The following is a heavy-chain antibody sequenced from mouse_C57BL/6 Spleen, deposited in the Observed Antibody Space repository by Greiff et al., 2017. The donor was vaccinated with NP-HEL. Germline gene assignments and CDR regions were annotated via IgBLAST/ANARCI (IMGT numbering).Heavy chain of an antibody. V-gene: IGHV1-85*01. CDR3: ARSGDGYSN. CDR2: LSPRDGSP. D-gene: IGHD2-3*01. Sequence: VKLQESGPELVKPGASVKLSCKASGYTFTSYDINWVKQRPGQGLEWIGWLSPRDGSPKDNEQFKGKANLTGDISSSTAYMELHSLTSEDSAVYFCARSGDGYSNWGQGTLVTVSA. CDR1: GYTFTSYD. J-gene: IGHJ3*01.